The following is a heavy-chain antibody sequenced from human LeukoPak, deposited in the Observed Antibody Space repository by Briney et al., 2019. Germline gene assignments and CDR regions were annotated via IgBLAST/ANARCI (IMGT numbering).Heavy chain of an antibody. D-gene: IGHD2-15*01. CDR2: IYTSGST. CDR3: AREAYCSGGSCYSGPFGY. Sequence: SETLSLTCTVSGGSISSYYWSWIRQPAGKGLEWIGRIYTSGSTNYNPSLKSRVTISVDKSKNQFSLKLSSVTAADTAVYYCAREAYCSGGSCYSGPFGYWGQGTLVTVSS. V-gene: IGHV4-4*07. CDR1: GGSISSYY. J-gene: IGHJ4*02.